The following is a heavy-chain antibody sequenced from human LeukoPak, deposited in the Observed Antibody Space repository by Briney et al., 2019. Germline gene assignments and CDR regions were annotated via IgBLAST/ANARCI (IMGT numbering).Heavy chain of an antibody. V-gene: IGHV3-23*01. D-gene: IGHD4-17*01. J-gene: IGHJ4*02. CDR2: ISGSGGST. CDR1: GFTFSSYA. CDR3: ARDYGDYGGLGY. Sequence: GGSLSLSCAASGFTFSSYAMSWVRQAPGKGLEWVSAISGSGGSTYYADSVKGRLTISRDNSKNTLYLQMNSLRAEDTAVYYCARDYGDYGGLGYWGQGTLVTVSS.